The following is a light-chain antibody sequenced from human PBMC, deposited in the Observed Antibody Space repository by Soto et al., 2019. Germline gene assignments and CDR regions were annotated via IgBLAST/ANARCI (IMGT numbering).Light chain of an antibody. V-gene: IGKV3-15*01. CDR2: GAS. Sequence: ELVLTQFPATLSLSPGERATLSCRASQSVSSNVAWYQQKPGQAPRLLIYGASTRATGIPARFSGSGSGTEFTLTISSLQSEDFAVYYCQQYNNWPLFGGGTKVDI. J-gene: IGKJ4*01. CDR1: QSVSSN. CDR3: QQYNNWPL.